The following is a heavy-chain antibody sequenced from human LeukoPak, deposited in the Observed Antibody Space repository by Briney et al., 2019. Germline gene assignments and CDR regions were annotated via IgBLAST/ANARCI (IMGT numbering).Heavy chain of an antibody. CDR1: GGSISSYY. V-gene: IGHV4-4*07. CDR2: IYTSGST. CDR3: ASGTYDILNGYNEYYFDY. J-gene: IGHJ4*02. D-gene: IGHD3-9*01. Sequence: PSETLSLTCTVSGGSISSYYWSWIRQPAGKGREWIGRIYTSGSTNYNPSLKSRVTISVDTSKNQFYLKLSYVTAADTAVYYCASGTYDILNGYNEYYFDYWGQGTLVTVSS.